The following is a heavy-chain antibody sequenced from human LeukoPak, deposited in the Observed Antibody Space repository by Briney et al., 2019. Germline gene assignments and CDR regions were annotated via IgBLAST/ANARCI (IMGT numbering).Heavy chain of an antibody. J-gene: IGHJ5*02. CDR1: GYTFTSYG. D-gene: IGHD3-22*01. CDR3: ATVGRNYYESSGYYSRKNYNWFDP. V-gene: IGHV1-18*01. Sequence: ASVKVSCKASGYTFTSYGISWVRQAPGQGLEWMGWISAYNGNTNYAQKLQGRVTITTDTSTSTAYMELRSLRSDDTAVYYCATVGRNYYESSGYYSRKNYNWFDPWGQGTLVTVSS. CDR2: ISAYNGNT.